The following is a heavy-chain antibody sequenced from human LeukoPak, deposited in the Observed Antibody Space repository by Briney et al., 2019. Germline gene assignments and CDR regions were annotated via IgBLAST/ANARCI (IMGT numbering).Heavy chain of an antibody. Sequence: SETLSLTCAVYGGSFSGYYWSWIRQPPGKGLEWIGYIFYTGNTHYNPSLQSRVTFSVDTSKNQFSLKLSSVTAADTAVFCATVVVVAATNYYYYATDVWGQGTTVTVSS. CDR2: IFYTGNT. D-gene: IGHD2-15*01. CDR3: TVVVVAATNYYYYATDV. V-gene: IGHV4-34*03. J-gene: IGHJ6*02. CDR1: GGSFSGYY.